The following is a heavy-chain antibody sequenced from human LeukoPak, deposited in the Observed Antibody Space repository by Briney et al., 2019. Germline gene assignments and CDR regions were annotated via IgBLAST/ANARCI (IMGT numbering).Heavy chain of an antibody. D-gene: IGHD3-22*01. CDR1: GFTVISNY. Sequence: GGSLRLSCAASGFTVISNYKTSVRQAPGKGLEWVSIIYSGGSTYYADSVKGRFTISRDNSKNTLYLQMNSLRAEDTAVYYCARERGYYYDSSGYYYYWGQGTLVTVSS. V-gene: IGHV3-53*01. J-gene: IGHJ4*02. CDR3: ARERGYYYDSSGYYYY. CDR2: IYSGGST.